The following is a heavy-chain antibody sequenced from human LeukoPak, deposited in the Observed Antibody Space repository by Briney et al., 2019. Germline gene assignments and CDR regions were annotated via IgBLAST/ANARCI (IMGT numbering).Heavy chain of an antibody. CDR3: ARELKYSSSWYYYYYGMDV. V-gene: IGHV3-30-3*01. D-gene: IGHD6-13*01. Sequence: GRSLRLSCAASGFTFSRYAMHWVRQAPGKGLEWVALISYDGSNKYYADSVKGPFTISRDNSKNTLYLQMNSLRAEDTAVYYCARELKYSSSWYYYYYGMDVWGQGTTVTVSS. J-gene: IGHJ6*02. CDR1: GFTFSRYA. CDR2: ISYDGSNK.